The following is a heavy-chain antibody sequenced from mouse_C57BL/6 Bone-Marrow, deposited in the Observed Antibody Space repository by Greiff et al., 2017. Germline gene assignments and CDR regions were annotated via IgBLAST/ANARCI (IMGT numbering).Heavy chain of an antibody. J-gene: IGHJ3*01. CDR1: GYAFSSSW. V-gene: IGHV1-82*01. D-gene: IGHD2-1*01. CDR3: AQSPYRNYRCAD. CDR2: IYPGDGDT. Sequence: QVQLQQSGPELVKPGASVKISCKASGYAFSSSWMNWVKQRPGKGLEWIGRIYPGDGDTNYNGKFKGKATLTADKSSSTAYMQRSSRTAEDAAVDGGAQSPYRNYRCADGGHGTRDTVSA.